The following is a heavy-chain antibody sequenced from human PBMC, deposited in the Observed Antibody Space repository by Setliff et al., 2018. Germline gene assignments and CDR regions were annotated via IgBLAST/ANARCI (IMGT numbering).Heavy chain of an antibody. CDR1: GYTLTVLS. CDR2: FDPEDGET. V-gene: IGHV1-24*01. D-gene: IGHD3-3*01. Sequence: ASVKVSCKVSGYTLTVLSMHWVRQAPGTGLEWMGGFDPEDGETIYAQKFQGRVTMTEDTSTDTAYMELSSLRSEDTAVYYCATAPLRLIDYNFHKDYYYYMDVWGKGTTVTVSS. CDR3: ATAPLRLIDYNFHKDYYYYMDV. J-gene: IGHJ6*03.